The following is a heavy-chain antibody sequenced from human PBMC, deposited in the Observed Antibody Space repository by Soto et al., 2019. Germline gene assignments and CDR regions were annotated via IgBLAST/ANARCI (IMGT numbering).Heavy chain of an antibody. CDR1: VGSIYTYS. V-gene: IGHV4-4*07. CDR2: IYSSGSA. CDR3: ARGHRVWLREAREFRY. J-gene: IGHJ4*02. D-gene: IGHD5-12*01. Sequence: SETLSLTCTVSVGSIYTYSWTWLRQPAGKGLEWIGHIYSSGSANYNPSLKSRVSMSVDTSKNQFSLKLNSVTAADTAVYYCARGHRVWLREAREFRYWGQGTLVTVSS.